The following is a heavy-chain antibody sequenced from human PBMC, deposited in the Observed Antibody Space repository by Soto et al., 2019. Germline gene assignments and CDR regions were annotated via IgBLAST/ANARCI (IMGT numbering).Heavy chain of an antibody. CDR2: ISESGGST. CDR3: AKVHGDAG. Sequence: EVHLLESGGGLIQPGGSLRLSCAASGFTFTSYTMTWVRQAPGKGLEWVSSISESGGSTHYADSVRGRFTISRDNSKNTVSLQMNSLRTEDTAVYYCAKVHGDAGWGQGTLVIVSS. D-gene: IGHD4-17*01. V-gene: IGHV3-23*01. CDR1: GFTFTSYT. J-gene: IGHJ4*02.